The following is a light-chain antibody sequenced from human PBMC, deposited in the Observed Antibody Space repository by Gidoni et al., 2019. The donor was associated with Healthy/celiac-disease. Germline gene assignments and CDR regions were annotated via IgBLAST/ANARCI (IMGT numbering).Light chain of an antibody. CDR1: QGISNS. J-gene: IGKJ2*01. CDR2: AAS. V-gene: IGKV1-NL1*01. CDR3: QQYYSTPYT. Sequence: DIQMTQSPSYLSASVGDRVTITCRASQGISNSLAWYQQKPGKAPKLLLYAASRLESGVPSRFSGSGSGTDYTLTISSLQPEDFATYYCQQYYSTPYTFXQXTKLEIK.